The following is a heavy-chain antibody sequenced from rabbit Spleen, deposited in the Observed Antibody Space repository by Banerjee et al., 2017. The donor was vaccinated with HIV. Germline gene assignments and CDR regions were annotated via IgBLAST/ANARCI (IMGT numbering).Heavy chain of an antibody. J-gene: IGHJ6*01. D-gene: IGHD8-1*01. V-gene: IGHV1S40*01. CDR1: GIDFSSYYY. Sequence: QSLEESGGDLVKPGASLTLTCTASGIDFSSYYYMCWVRQAPGKGLEWIACIEADGSGFTYFATWAKGRFTCSKTSSTTVTLQMTRLTAADTATYFCARDTASSFSSYGMDLWGQGTLVTVS. CDR3: ARDTASSFSSYGMDL. CDR2: IEADGSGFT.